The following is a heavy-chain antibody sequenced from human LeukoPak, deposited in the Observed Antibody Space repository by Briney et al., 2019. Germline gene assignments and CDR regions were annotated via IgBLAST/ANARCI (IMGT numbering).Heavy chain of an antibody. D-gene: IGHD1-1*01. CDR3: ARDPRTVRI. CDR2: IKQDGSEK. V-gene: IGHV3-7*01. CDR1: GFTFSEYW. Sequence: GGSLRLSCAASGFTFSEYWMSWVRQAPGKGLEWVATIKQDGSEKKYVDSVKGRITISRDNAKNLLYLQMDSLRVEDTAIYYCARDPRTVRIWGQGTLVTVSS. J-gene: IGHJ4*02.